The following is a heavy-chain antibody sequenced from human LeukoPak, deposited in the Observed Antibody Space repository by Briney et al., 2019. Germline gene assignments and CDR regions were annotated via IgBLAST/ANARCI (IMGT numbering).Heavy chain of an antibody. CDR1: GFTFDDYA. CDR3: AKDKDYGSGSYGWYFDL. CDR2: ISWNSGSI. J-gene: IGHJ2*01. D-gene: IGHD3-10*01. Sequence: GGSLRLSCAASGFTFDDYAMHWVRQAPGKGLEWVSGISWNSGSIGYADSVKGRFTISRDNAKNSLYLQMNSLRAEDMALYYCAKDKDYGSGSYGWYFDLWGRGTLVTVSS. V-gene: IGHV3-9*03.